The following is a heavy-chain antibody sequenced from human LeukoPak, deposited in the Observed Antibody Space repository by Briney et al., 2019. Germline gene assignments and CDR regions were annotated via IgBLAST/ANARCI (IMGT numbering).Heavy chain of an antibody. CDR1: GYTFTSYG. J-gene: IGHJ3*02. D-gene: IGHD3-9*01. V-gene: IGHV1-18*04. CDR3: ARDSAYYDILAGYNDAFDI. Sequence: GASGKVSCKASGYTFTSYGISWVRQAPGQGLEWMGWISAYNGNTNYAQKLQGRVTMTTATSTGTAYMELRSLRSDQRAVYYCARDSAYYDILAGYNDAFDIWGQGTMVTVSS. CDR2: ISAYNGNT.